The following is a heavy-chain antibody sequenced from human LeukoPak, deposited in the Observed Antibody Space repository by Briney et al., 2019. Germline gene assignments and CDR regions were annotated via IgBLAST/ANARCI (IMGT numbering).Heavy chain of an antibody. V-gene: IGHV1-24*01. CDR3: ATEVTSIVPDY. J-gene: IGHJ4*02. CDR2: FYPENDER. D-gene: IGHD2-21*02. CDR1: GHTLSELP. Sequence: ASVKVSCKVSGHTLSELPMYWVRQAPGEGLEWIGGFYPENDERIYAQKFRGRVTMTEDTSTNTAYMELSSLRSDDTAVYYCATEVTSIVPDYWGQGTLVTVSS.